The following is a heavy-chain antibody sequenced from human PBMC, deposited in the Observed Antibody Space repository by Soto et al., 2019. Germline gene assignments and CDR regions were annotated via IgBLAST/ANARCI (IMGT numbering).Heavy chain of an antibody. CDR1: GFTFSSYA. D-gene: IGHD6-13*01. CDR2: ISGSGGST. V-gene: IGHV3-23*01. J-gene: IGHJ4*02. CDR3: AKFKGSSWTKSFDY. Sequence: GGSLRLSCAASGFTFSSYAMSWVRQAPGKGLGWVSAISGSGGSTYYADSVKGRFTISRDNSKNTLYLQMNSLRAEDTAVYYCAKFKGSSWTKSFDYWGQGTLVTVSS.